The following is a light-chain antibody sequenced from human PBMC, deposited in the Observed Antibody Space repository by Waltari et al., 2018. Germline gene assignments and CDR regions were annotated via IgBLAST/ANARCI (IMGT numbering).Light chain of an antibody. J-gene: IGKJ1*01. Sequence: RASQRVVSALAWYQQKPGQAPMLLIFGASDRATGIPDSFSGSESETDFSLTISRLEPEDFAVYDCQHYVRLPATFGRGTKVEIK. V-gene: IGKV3-20*01. CDR2: GAS. CDR1: QRVVSA. CDR3: QHYVRLPAT.